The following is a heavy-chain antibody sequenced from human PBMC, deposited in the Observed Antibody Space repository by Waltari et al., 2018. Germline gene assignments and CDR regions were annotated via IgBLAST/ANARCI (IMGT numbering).Heavy chain of an antibody. CDR1: GFPFRSYA. V-gene: IGHV3-30*01. J-gene: IGHJ4*02. D-gene: IGHD6-19*01. Sequence: QVQLVESGGGVVQPGRSLRLSCAASGFPFRSYAMHWVRQAPGKGLEWVAVISDDGSNKYYADSVKGRFTISRDNSKNTLYLQMNSLRAEDTAVYYCAGVAGTGFDYWGQGTLVTVSS. CDR2: ISDDGSNK. CDR3: AGVAGTGFDY.